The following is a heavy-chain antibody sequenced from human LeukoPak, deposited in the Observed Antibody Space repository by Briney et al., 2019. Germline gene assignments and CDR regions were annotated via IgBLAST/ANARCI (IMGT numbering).Heavy chain of an antibody. CDR3: ASAGYCSSTSCPPVYGMDV. D-gene: IGHD2-2*01. J-gene: IGHJ6*02. CDR1: GYTFTSYG. Sequence: SVKVSCKASGYTFTSYGISWVRQAPGQGLEWMGRIIPIFGIANYAQKFQGRVTITADKSTSTAYMELSSLRSEDTAVYYCASAGYCSSTSCPPVYGMDVWGQGTTVTVSS. CDR2: IIPIFGIA. V-gene: IGHV1-69*04.